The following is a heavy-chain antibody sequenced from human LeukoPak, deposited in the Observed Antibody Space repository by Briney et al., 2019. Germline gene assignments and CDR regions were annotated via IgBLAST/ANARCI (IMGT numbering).Heavy chain of an antibody. CDR2: IYSGGST. Sequence: GGSLRLSCAASGFTVSSNYMSWVRQAPGKGLEWVSVIYSGGSTYYADSVKGRFTISRDNSKNTLYLQMNSLRAEDTAVYYCARVPWGSSGWDADYWGQGTLVTVSS. V-gene: IGHV3-53*01. CDR1: GFTVSSNY. J-gene: IGHJ4*02. D-gene: IGHD6-19*01. CDR3: ARVPWGSSGWDADY.